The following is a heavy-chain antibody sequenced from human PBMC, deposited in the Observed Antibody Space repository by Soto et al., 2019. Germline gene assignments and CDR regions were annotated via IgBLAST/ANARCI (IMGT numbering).Heavy chain of an antibody. J-gene: IGHJ5*02. D-gene: IGHD1-7*01. CDR2: ISSSSSTI. CDR1: GFTFSSYS. Sequence: PGGSLRLSCAASGFTFSSYSMNWVRQAPGKGLEWVSYISSSSSTIYYADSVKGRFTISRDNAKNSLYLQMNSLRDEDTAVYYCARTIGQLNCNYSPHPLQNWIDPSGQGTLVTVSS. CDR3: ARTIGQLNCNYSPHPLQNWIDP. V-gene: IGHV3-48*02.